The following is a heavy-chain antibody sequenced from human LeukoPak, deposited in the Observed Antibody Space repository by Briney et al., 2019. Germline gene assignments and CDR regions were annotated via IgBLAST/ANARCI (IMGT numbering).Heavy chain of an antibody. Sequence: SETLSLTRAVYGGSFSGYYWSWIRQPPGKGLEWIGEINHSGSTNYNPSLKSRVTISVDTSKNQFSLKLSSVTAADTAAYYCARGRRFLDYWGQGTLVTVSS. V-gene: IGHV4-34*01. J-gene: IGHJ4*02. CDR1: GGSFSGYY. D-gene: IGHD3-10*01. CDR3: ARGRRFLDY. CDR2: INHSGST.